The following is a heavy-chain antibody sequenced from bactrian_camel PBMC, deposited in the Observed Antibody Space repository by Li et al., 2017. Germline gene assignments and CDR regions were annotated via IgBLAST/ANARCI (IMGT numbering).Heavy chain of an antibody. CDR3: AARRGYSFTCGWKDSSDFDY. CDR1: KATFRNC. CDR2: INSDGST. V-gene: IGHV3S55*01. D-gene: IGHD5*01. Sequence: QLVESGGGSVQAGGSLRLSCTASKATFRNCMGWFRQAPGKEREGVACINSDGSTTYADSVKGRFTISQGNASNTLYLQMDNLKLEDTAVYYCAARRGYSFTCGWKDSSDFDYWGQGTQVTVS. J-gene: IGHJ6*01.